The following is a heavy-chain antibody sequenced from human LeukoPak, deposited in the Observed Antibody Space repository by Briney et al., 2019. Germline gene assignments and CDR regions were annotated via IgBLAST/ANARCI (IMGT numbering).Heavy chain of an antibody. CDR1: GGIHSCCS. V-gene: IGHV1-2*02. CDR2: IYSNNGGT. CDR3: AKEFRTGDMTTFAH. D-gene: IGHD2-15*01. J-gene: IGHJ4*02. Sequence: GASVKVSCKASGGIHSCCSISWVRQAPGQGLEWMGWIYSNNGGTDYAQKFQGRVTMTRDTSISTAYMEVSRVPSDDTAVYYCAKEFRTGDMTTFAHWGQGTLVTVSS.